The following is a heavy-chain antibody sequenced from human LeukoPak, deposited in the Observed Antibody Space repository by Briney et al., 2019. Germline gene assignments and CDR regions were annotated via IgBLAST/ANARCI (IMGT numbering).Heavy chain of an antibody. V-gene: IGHV3-23*01. D-gene: IGHD6-25*01. Sequence: GGSLRLSCAASGFTFSSYAMSWVRQAPGKGLEWVSAISGSGGSTYYADSVKGRFTISRDNSKNTLYLQMNSLRSEDTAVYYCAKDIWAAPEYCQHWGQGTLVTVSS. J-gene: IGHJ1*01. CDR3: AKDIWAAPEYCQH. CDR2: ISGSGGST. CDR1: GFTFSSYA.